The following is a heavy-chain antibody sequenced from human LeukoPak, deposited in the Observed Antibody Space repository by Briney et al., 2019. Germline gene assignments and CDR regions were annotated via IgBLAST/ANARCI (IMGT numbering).Heavy chain of an antibody. CDR1: RFTFSSYA. CDR2: ISYDGSNK. D-gene: IGHD3-3*01. CDR3: ARETNTYYDFWSGYSIDY. V-gene: IGHV3-30-3*01. Sequence: GGSLRLSCAASRFTFSSYAMHWVRQAPGKGLEWVAVISYDGSNKYYADSVKGRFTISRDNSKNTPYLQMNSLRAEDTAVYYCARETNTYYDFWSGYSIDYWGQGTLVTVSS. J-gene: IGHJ4*02.